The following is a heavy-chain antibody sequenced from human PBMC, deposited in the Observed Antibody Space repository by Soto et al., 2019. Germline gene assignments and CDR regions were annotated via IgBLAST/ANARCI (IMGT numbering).Heavy chain of an antibody. V-gene: IGHV3-33*01. D-gene: IGHD1-20*01. CDR1: GFLFSSHG. Sequence: QVQLVESGGGVVQPGRPLRLSCATSGFLFSSHGYHWVRQAPGKGLEWVGAIWHDGSKIYYADSVKGRFTISRDDSKNTLYLQMNSLRAADTAVYHCARDDGITVLNCWGQGTLVTVSS. CDR3: ARDDGITVLNC. J-gene: IGHJ4*02. CDR2: IWHDGSKI.